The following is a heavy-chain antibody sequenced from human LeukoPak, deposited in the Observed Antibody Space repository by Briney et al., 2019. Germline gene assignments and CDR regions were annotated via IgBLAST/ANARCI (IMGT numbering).Heavy chain of an antibody. CDR2: ISSSSSYI. J-gene: IGHJ4*02. V-gene: IGHV3-21*01. CDR1: GLTFSSYN. Sequence: PAGSLRLSCAASGLTFSSYNMNWVRHDPWKWLEGVSSISSSSSYIYYAASVKGRSTISRDNAKNSLYLQMNSLRAEDTAVYYCARDFGSGSGSYSESDYWGQGTLVTVSS. CDR3: ARDFGSGSGSYSESDY. D-gene: IGHD3-10*01.